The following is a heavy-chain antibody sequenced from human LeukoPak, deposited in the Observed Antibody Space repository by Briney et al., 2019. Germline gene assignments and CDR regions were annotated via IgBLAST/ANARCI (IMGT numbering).Heavy chain of an antibody. CDR3: ARAPPDLGWWELLD. V-gene: IGHV1-3*01. CDR2: INAGNGNT. Sequence: ASVKVSCKASGYTFTSYAMHWVRQAPGQRLEWMGWINAGNGNTKYSQKFQGRVTITRDTSASTAYMELSSLRSEDTAVYYCARAPPDLGWWELLDWGQGTLVTVSS. J-gene: IGHJ4*02. D-gene: IGHD1-26*01. CDR1: GYTFTSYA.